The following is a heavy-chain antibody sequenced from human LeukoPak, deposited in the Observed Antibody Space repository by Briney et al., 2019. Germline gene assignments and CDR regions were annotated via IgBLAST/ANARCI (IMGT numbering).Heavy chain of an antibody. CDR3: ARWTTPKNYYYYYYGMDV. CDR2: IKHIGSS. J-gene: IGHJ6*02. D-gene: IGHD4-11*01. CDR1: GGSFSGYY. V-gene: IGHV4-34*01. Sequence: TSQTLSLTYAVYGGSFSGYYWSWIRQPPGKGLEWIAEIKHIGSSNYNPSLKSRVTITVDTSKNQVSLKLSSVTAADTAVYYCARWTTPKNYYYYYYGMDVWGQGTTVTVSS.